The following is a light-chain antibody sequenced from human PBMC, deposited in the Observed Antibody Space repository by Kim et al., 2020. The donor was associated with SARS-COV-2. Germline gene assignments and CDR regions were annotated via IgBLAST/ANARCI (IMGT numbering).Light chain of an antibody. CDR2: LDS. CDR3: QSYDNRLGGFV. V-gene: IGLV1-40*01. J-gene: IGLJ1*01. Sequence: QSVLTQPPSVSGAPGERVTISCTGGGSNIVADYGVHWYQQLPGTAPRVLIYLDSNRPSGVPDRFSASKSGTSASLAITGLQAGDEADYYCQSYDNRLGGFVFGSGTQLTVL. CDR1: GSNIVADYG.